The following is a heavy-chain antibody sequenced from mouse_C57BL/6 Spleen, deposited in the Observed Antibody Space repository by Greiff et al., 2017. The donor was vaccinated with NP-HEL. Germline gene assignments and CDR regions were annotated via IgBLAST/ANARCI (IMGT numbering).Heavy chain of an antibody. CDR3: AREGDYYGSSPFAY. CDR1: GFTFSSYA. Sequence: EVMLVESGGGLVKPGGSLKLSCAASGFTFSSYAMSWVRQTPEKRLEWVATISDGGSYTYYPDNVKGRFTISRDNAKNNLYLQMSHLKSEDTAMYYCAREGDYYGSSPFAYWGQGTLVTVSA. J-gene: IGHJ3*01. CDR2: ISDGGSYT. D-gene: IGHD1-1*01. V-gene: IGHV5-4*01.